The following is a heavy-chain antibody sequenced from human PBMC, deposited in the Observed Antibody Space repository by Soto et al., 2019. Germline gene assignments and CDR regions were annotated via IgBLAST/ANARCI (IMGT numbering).Heavy chain of an antibody. CDR2: IYPGDSDT. J-gene: IGHJ4*02. CDR3: ASSAADYYDSSGYHDY. CDR1: GYSFTSYW. D-gene: IGHD3-22*01. V-gene: IGHV5-51*01. Sequence: PGESLKISCKGSGYSFTSYWIGWVRQMPGKGLEWMGIIYPGDSDTRYSPSFQGQVTISADKSISTAYLQWSSLKASDTAMYYCASSAADYYDSSGYHDYWGQGTLVTVS.